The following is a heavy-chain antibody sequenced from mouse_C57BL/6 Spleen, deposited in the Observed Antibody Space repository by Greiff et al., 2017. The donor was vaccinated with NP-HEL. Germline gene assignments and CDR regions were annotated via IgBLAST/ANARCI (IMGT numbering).Heavy chain of an antibody. CDR2: INPNYGTT. J-gene: IGHJ3*01. Sequence: EVKLVESGPELVKPGASVKISCKASGYSFTDYNMNWVKQSNGKSLEWIGVINPNYGTTSYNQKFKGKATLTVDQSSSTAYMQLNSLTSEDSAVYYCARGGNLYRTWFAYWGQGTLVTVSA. D-gene: IGHD2-1*01. CDR1: GYSFTDYN. CDR3: ARGGNLYRTWFAY. V-gene: IGHV1-39*01.